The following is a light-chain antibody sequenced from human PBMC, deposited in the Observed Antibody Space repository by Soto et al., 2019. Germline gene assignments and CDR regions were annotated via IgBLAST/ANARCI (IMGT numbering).Light chain of an antibody. Sequence: QYVLTQPASVSWSPGQSISISFSGTSRDIGAYNYVSWYLQHPGKAPKLMIYEVVNRPSGVSNRFSGSKSGNTASLTISGLQAEDEADYYWRSYADGTIYVLGTGTKVTVL. CDR3: RSYADGTIYV. J-gene: IGLJ1*01. CDR1: SRDIGAYNY. CDR2: EVV. V-gene: IGLV2-14*01.